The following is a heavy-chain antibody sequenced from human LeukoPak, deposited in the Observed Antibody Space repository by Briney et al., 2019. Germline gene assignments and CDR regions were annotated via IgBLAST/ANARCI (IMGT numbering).Heavy chain of an antibody. D-gene: IGHD2-21*02. CDR2: IRYDGSNK. V-gene: IGHV3-30*02. CDR3: AKDQDPYCGGDCYSANWFDP. J-gene: IGHJ5*02. CDR1: GFTFSSYG. Sequence: GGSLRLSCAASGFTFSSYGMHWVRQAPGKGLEWVAFIRYDGSNKYYADSVRGRFTISRDNSKNTLYLQMNSLRAEDTAVYYCAKDQDPYCGGDCYSANWFDPWGQGTLVTVSS.